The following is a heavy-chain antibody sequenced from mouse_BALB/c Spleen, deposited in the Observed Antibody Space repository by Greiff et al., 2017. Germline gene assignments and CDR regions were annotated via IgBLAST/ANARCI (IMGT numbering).Heavy chain of an antibody. CDR3: ARDRGAYYRFSFAY. CDR2: ISDGGSYT. V-gene: IGHV5-4*02. J-gene: IGHJ3*01. CDR1: GFTFSDYY. Sequence: EVQLVESGGGLVKPGGSLKLSCAASGFTFSDYYMYWVRQTPEKRLEWVATISDGGSYTYYPDSVKGRFTISRDNAKNNLYLQMSSLKSEDTAMYYCARDRGAYYRFSFAYWGQGTLVTVSA. D-gene: IGHD2-14*01.